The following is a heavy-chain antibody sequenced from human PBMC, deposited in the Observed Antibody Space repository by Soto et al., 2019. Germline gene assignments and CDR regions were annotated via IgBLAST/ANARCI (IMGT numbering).Heavy chain of an antibody. CDR3: ARVERGTATTVVDAFDI. CDR1: GGFVSSGSYY. Sequence: PSETLSLTCAVYGGFVSSGSYYWSWIWQPPGKGLEWIGEMSHSGGTHFNPSLKSRVTISVDTSKNQFSLKMSSVTAADTALYYCARVERGTATTVVDAFDIWGPGTMVTVSS. D-gene: IGHD1-1*01. CDR2: MSHSGGT. J-gene: IGHJ3*02. V-gene: IGHV4-61*01.